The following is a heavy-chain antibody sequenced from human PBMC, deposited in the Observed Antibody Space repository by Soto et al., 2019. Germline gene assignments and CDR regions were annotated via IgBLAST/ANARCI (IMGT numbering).Heavy chain of an antibody. D-gene: IGHD4-17*01. V-gene: IGHV1-3*04. CDR2: INTDNGNT. CDR3: MRDDYYGGTSRD. J-gene: IGHJ4*02. CDR1: GYTFTSYS. Sequence: ASVKVSCKASGYTFTSYSMFWVRQAPGQRPEWVGWINTDNGNTRYSERFQGRVTITRDTSANMVYLLLNSLRVEDTAVYYCMRDDYYGGTSRDWGQGTLVTVSS.